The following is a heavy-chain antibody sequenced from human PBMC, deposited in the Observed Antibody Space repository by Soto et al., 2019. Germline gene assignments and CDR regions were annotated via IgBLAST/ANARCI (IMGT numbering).Heavy chain of an antibody. CDR2: INHSGST. V-gene: IGHV4-34*01. D-gene: IGHD3-3*01. CDR3: ARVYYDFWSGYYFYYGMDV. J-gene: IGHJ6*02. CDR1: GGSFSGYY. Sequence: SETLSLTCAVYGGSFSGYYWSWIRQPPGKGLEWIGEINHSGSTNYNPSLKSRVTISVDTSKNQFSLKLSSVTAADTAVYYCARVYYDFWSGYYFYYGMDVWGQGTTVTVSS.